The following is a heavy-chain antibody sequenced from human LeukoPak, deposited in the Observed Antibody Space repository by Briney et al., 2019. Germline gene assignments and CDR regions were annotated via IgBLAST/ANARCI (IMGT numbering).Heavy chain of an antibody. Sequence: PSQTLSLTCTVSGGSISSGSYYWSWIRQPAGKGLEWIGRIYTSGSTNYNPSLKSRVTISVDTSKNQFSLKLSSVTAADTAVYYCARGADFWSGYYGLAFDIWGQGTMVTVSS. CDR3: ARGADFWSGYYGLAFDI. V-gene: IGHV4-61*02. J-gene: IGHJ3*02. CDR2: IYTSGST. CDR1: GGSISSGSYY. D-gene: IGHD3-3*01.